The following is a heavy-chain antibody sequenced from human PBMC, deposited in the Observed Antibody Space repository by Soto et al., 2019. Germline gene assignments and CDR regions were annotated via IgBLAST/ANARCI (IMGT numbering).Heavy chain of an antibody. J-gene: IGHJ4*02. CDR3: ARAGGYCSGGSCSDY. D-gene: IGHD2-15*01. CDR1: GGTFSSYA. Sequence: QVQLVQSGAEVKKPGSSVKVSCKASGGTFSSYAISWVRQAPGQGLEWMGGIIPIVGTANYAQKFQGRVTITADKATSTAYMELSSLRADDTAVYYCARAGGYCSGGSCSDYWGQGTLVTVSS. CDR2: IIPIVGTA. V-gene: IGHV1-69*06.